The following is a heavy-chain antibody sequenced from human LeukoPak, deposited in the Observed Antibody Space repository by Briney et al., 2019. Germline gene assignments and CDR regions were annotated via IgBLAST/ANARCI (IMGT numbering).Heavy chain of an antibody. V-gene: IGHV1-18*01. D-gene: IGHD5-18*01. CDR1: GYTFTSYG. Sequence: ASVKVSCKASGYTFTSYGISWVRQAPGQGLEWMGWISAYNGNTNYAQKLQGRVTMTTDTSTSTAYMELRSLRSDDTAVYYCARGGYSYGYDYWVGGTSKFDYWGQGTLVTVSS. J-gene: IGHJ4*02. CDR3: ARGGYSYGYDYWVGGTSKFDY. CDR2: ISAYNGNT.